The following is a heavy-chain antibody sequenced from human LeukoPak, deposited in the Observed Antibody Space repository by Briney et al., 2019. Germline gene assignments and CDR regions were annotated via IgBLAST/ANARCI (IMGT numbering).Heavy chain of an antibody. CDR1: GFTFSGYA. J-gene: IGHJ4*02. V-gene: IGHV3-23*01. D-gene: IGHD2-8*01. CDR2: ISGSGGTT. CDR3: AKGGNGYCSNSICSSRVVAAIDW. Sequence: TGGSLRLSCAASGFTFSGYAMSWVRQALGKGLEWVSGISGSGGTTHYADSVKGRFTISRDNSKNTLHLQMNSLRAEDTAAYFCAKGGNGYCSNSICSSRVVAAIDWWGQGTLVTVAS.